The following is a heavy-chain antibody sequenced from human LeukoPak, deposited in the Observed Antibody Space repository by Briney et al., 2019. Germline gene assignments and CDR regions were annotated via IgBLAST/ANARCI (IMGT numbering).Heavy chain of an antibody. D-gene: IGHD3-22*01. CDR3: ARGDDSSGQGY. Sequence: SETLSLTCTVSGVSISGYYWSWIRQPAGKGLEWIGRIHTSGSTNYNPSLKSRVTMSVDTSKNQFSLKLSSVTAADMAVYYCARGDDSSGQGYWGQGTLVTVSS. J-gene: IGHJ4*02. CDR2: IHTSGST. CDR1: GVSISGYY. V-gene: IGHV4-4*07.